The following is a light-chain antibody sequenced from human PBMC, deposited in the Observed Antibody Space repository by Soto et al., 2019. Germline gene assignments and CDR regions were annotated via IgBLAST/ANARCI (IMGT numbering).Light chain of an antibody. J-gene: IGKJ3*01. CDR3: QHSHSAPLT. CDR1: QSISDY. Sequence: DIQMTQSPFSLSASLGDRVTITCRASQSISDYLNWYQQKPGKGPKLLIFAASSLQVGVPSRFSGSGSGTDFTLTISSLQPEDFDPYFCQHSHSAPLTFGPGTTVDIK. CDR2: AAS. V-gene: IGKV1-39*01.